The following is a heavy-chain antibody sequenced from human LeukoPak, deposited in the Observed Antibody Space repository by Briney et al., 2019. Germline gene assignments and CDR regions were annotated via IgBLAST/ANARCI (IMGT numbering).Heavy chain of an antibody. D-gene: IGHD3-22*01. J-gene: IGHJ4*02. Sequence: SETLSLTCTVSGYSISSGYYWGWIRQPPGKGLEWIGSIYHSGSTYYNPSLKSRVTMSVDTSKNQFSLKLSSVTAADTAVYYCATRLTMIRGPPDYWGQGTLVTVSS. CDR3: ATRLTMIRGPPDY. CDR2: IYHSGST. V-gene: IGHV4-38-2*02. CDR1: GYSISSGYY.